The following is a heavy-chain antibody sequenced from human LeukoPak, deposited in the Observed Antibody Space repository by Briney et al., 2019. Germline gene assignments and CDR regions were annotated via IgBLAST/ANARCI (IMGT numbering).Heavy chain of an antibody. J-gene: IGHJ4*02. CDR1: GYTFTSYG. CDR3: ARKIVGVYSYDY. CDR2: INTDTRNT. D-gene: IGHD1-26*01. V-gene: IGHV1-18*01. Sequence: ASVKVSCKASGYTFTSYGITWVRQAPGQGLEYLGWINTDTRNTYYAQNLQGRVTMTTDTSTNTAYMDLRSLRSDDTAVYYCARKIVGVYSYDYWGQGTLVTVSS.